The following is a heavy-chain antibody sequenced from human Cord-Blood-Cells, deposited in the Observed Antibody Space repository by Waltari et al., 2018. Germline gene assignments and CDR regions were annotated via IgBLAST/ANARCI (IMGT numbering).Heavy chain of an antibody. V-gene: IGHV3-48*03. J-gene: IGHJ4*02. CDR2: ISSSGSTI. D-gene: IGHD3-10*01. CDR1: GFTFSSYE. CDR3: ARDGVLLWFGELFDY. Sequence: EVQLVESGGGLVQPGGPLRLSCAASGFTFSSYELNWVRQAPGRGLEWVSYISSSGSTIYYADSVKGRFTISRDNAKNSLYLQMSSLRAEDTAVYYCARDGVLLWFGELFDYWGQGTLVTVSS.